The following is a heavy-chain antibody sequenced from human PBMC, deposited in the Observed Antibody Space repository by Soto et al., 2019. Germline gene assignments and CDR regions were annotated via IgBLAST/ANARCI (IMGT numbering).Heavy chain of an antibody. Sequence: QVHLVQSGPEVKEPGASVRVSCKASGYTFNSAGLAWVRQAPGQGLEWMGWICVDNGDTKYAQKFQGRVTMTTDTSTTTAYMDLRGLKSDDTAVFYCARVQSLGYCRSASCYDVFDHWGQGTLVTVSS. D-gene: IGHD2-2*01. CDR2: ICVDNGDT. CDR1: GYTFNSAG. CDR3: ARVQSLGYCRSASCYDVFDH. V-gene: IGHV1-18*01. J-gene: IGHJ4*02.